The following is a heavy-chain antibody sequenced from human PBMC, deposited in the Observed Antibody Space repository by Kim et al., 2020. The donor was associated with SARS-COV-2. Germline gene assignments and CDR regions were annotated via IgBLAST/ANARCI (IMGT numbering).Heavy chain of an antibody. J-gene: IGHJ5*02. CDR3: AGERGVAGALLWFDP. CDR1: GGSISSSGDH. CDR2: NYDSTNT. Sequence: SETLSLTCTVSGGSISSSGDHWGWLRQPPGKEREWISSNYDSTNTNYNPSLRIRITISVATYRNPFSLKPSSVTAAATAYCDCAGERGVAGALLWFDPWG. D-gene: IGHD6-19*01. V-gene: IGHV4-39*02.